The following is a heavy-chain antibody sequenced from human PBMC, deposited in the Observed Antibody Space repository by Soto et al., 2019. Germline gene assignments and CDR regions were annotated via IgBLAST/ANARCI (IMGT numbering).Heavy chain of an antibody. CDR2: IMPIFRTP. CDR3: ARDKDRQQLGGNYYYILDV. J-gene: IGHJ6*02. V-gene: IGHV1-69*12. D-gene: IGHD3-3*02. Sequence: QVQLEQSGAEVKKPGSSVKVSCKASGGTFSNSAISWVRQAPGQGLEWMGGIMPIFRTPDYAQKFQGRVTVTADESTSTAYMELSGLRSDDTAVYYCARDKDRQQLGGNYYYILDVWGQGTTVNVSS. CDR1: GGTFSNSA.